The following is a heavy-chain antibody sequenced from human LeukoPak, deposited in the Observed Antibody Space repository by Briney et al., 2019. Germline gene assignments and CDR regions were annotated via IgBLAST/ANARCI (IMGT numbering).Heavy chain of an antibody. D-gene: IGHD3-22*01. J-gene: IGHJ5*02. V-gene: IGHV3-48*03. CDR1: GFTFSSYE. CDR3: ARGDSSDYYSYNWFDP. Sequence: GGSLRLSCAASGFTFSSYEMNWVRQAPGKGLEWVSYISSSGSTIYYADSVKGRFTISRDNAKNSLYLQMNSLRAEDTAVYYCARGDSSDYYSYNWFDPWGQGTLVTVSS. CDR2: ISSSGSTI.